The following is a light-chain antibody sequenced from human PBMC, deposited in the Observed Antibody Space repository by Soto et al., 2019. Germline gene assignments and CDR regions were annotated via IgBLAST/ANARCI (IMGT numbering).Light chain of an antibody. V-gene: IGKV1-12*01. CDR1: QGIRSW. CDR2: AAS. Sequence: DIQMTQSPSSVSASVGDRVTITCRASQGIRSWLAWDQEKPGKAPKLLIFAASSLQSGVPSTFSGRESGTDFNLTISSRQPEAFAPYDCQQANSFPYSFGQGTNLEIK. J-gene: IGKJ2*01. CDR3: QQANSFPYS.